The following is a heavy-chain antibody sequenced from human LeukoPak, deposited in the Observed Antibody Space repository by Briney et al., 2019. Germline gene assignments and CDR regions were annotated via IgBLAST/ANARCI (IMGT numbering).Heavy chain of an antibody. V-gene: IGHV3-21*01. Sequence: GGSLRLSCAASGFTFSSYSMNWVRQAPGKGLEWVSSISSSSIYIYYADSVKGRFTISRDNAKNSLYLQMNSLRAEDTAVYYCARGAINSGSYYAYFDYWGQGTLVTVSS. CDR3: ARGAINSGSYYAYFDY. J-gene: IGHJ4*02. CDR2: ISSSSIYI. D-gene: IGHD1-26*01. CDR1: GFTFSSYS.